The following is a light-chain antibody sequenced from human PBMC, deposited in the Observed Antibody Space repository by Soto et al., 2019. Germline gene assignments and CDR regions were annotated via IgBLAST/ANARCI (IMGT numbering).Light chain of an antibody. CDR3: AAWDDSLNGVV. V-gene: IGLV1-44*01. CDR2: SNS. CDR1: ISNIASNP. J-gene: IGLJ2*01. Sequence: QSVLTQPPSASGTPGQRVPISCSGGISNIASNPVDWYQQLPGTAPKLLLYSNSQRPSGVPDRFSGSKSGTSASLAVSGLQSEDEADYYCAAWDDSLNGVVFGGGTKLTVL.